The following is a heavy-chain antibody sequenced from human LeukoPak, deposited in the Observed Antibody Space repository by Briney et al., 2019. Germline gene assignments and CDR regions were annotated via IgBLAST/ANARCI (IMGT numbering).Heavy chain of an antibody. D-gene: IGHD3-22*01. V-gene: IGHV1-24*01. Sequence: ASVKVSCKVSGYTLTELSMHGVRQAPGKGLEWMGGFDPEDGETIYAQKFQGRVTMTEDTSTDTAYMELSSLRSEDTAVYYCATDLGVIRRYYYGMDVWGQGTTVTVSS. CDR2: FDPEDGET. J-gene: IGHJ6*02. CDR1: GYTLTELS. CDR3: ATDLGVIRRYYYGMDV.